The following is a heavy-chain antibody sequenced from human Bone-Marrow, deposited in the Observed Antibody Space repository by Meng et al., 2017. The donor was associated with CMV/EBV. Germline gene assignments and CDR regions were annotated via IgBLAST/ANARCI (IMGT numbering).Heavy chain of an antibody. CDR3: ARLRWELLGFDY. V-gene: IGHV4-39*01. J-gene: IGHJ4*02. Sequence: SETLSLTCTVSGGSISSSSYYWGWIRQPPGKGLEWIGSIYYSGSTYYNPSLKSRVTISVDTSKNQFSLKLSSVTAADMAVYYCARLRWELLGFDYWGQGTLVTVSS. CDR1: GGSISSSSYY. D-gene: IGHD1-26*01. CDR2: IYYSGST.